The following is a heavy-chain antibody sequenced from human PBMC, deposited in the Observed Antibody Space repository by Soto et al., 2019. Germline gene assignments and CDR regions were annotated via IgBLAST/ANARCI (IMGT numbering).Heavy chain of an antibody. CDR1: GGSISSRSSY. V-gene: IGHV4-39*01. J-gene: IGHJ4*02. D-gene: IGHD3-3*01. CDR2: INYSGST. Sequence: QLQLQESGPGLVKPSETLSLTCIVSGGSISSRSSYWRWIRQPPGKGLEWIGSINYSGSTYYNPSLKSRITIPVDTSKNQFSRKLSSVTAADTAVYFCAKTGFWSDYRVADYWGQGTLVTVSS. CDR3: AKTGFWSDYRVADY.